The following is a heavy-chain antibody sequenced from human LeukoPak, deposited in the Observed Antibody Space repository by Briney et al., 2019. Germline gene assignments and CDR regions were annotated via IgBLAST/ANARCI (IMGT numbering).Heavy chain of an antibody. V-gene: IGHV4-4*02. J-gene: IGHJ5*02. CDR1: GGSISSSDW. CDR2: IYYSGSP. D-gene: IGHD2-2*01. Sequence: QPSGTLSLTCAVSGGSISSSDWWSWVRQPPGKGLEWIGSIYYSGSPYYNPSLKSRVTISVDTSKNQFSLKLSSVTAADTAVYYCARGVVPAAPTRGPWGQGTLVTVSS. CDR3: ARGVVPAAPTRGP.